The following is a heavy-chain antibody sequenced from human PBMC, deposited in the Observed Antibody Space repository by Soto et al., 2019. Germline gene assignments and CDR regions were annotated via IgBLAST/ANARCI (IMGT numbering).Heavy chain of an antibody. CDR1: GGSFSGYY. CDR2: INHSGST. D-gene: IGHD3-10*01. Sequence: SETLSLTCAVYGGSFSGYYWSWIRQPPGKWLEWIGEINHSGSTNYNPSLKSRVTISVDTSKNQFSLKLSSVTAADTAVYYCARSPYYYGSGSYHWGQGXLVTVYS. J-gene: IGHJ5*02. V-gene: IGHV4-34*01. CDR3: ARSPYYYGSGSYH.